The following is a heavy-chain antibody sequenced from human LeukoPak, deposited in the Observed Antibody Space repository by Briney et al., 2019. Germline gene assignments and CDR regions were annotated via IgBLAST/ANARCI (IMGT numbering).Heavy chain of an antibody. D-gene: IGHD5-12*01. J-gene: IGHJ6*02. CDR1: GFTFSSYG. Sequence: PGGSLRLSCAASGFTFSSYGMHWVRQAPGKGLEWVAVIWYDGSNKYYADSVKGRFTISRDNSKNTLYLQMNSLRAEDTAVYYCVREETTIIHYGMDVWGQGTTVTVSS. V-gene: IGHV3-33*01. CDR3: VREETTIIHYGMDV. CDR2: IWYDGSNK.